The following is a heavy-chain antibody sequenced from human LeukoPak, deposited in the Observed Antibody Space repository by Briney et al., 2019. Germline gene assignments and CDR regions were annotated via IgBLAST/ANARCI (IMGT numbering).Heavy chain of an antibody. J-gene: IGHJ4*02. D-gene: IGHD6-13*01. CDR3: ARDGHAGAQQN. V-gene: IGHV3-21*01. CDR1: GFTFSSYS. Sequence: GGSMRLSCVDSGFTFSSYSMNWVRQAPGKGLEWVSSISSSSSYTNYADSVRGRFTISRENAKNSLHLQMNSLRAEDTAVYYCARDGHAGAQQNWGQGTLVTVSS. CDR2: ISSSSSYT.